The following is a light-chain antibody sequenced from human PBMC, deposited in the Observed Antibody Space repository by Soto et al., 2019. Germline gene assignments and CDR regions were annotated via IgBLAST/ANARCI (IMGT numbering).Light chain of an antibody. CDR2: EVT. V-gene: IGLV2-14*01. Sequence: QSALTQPASVSGSPGQSITISCTGTTNDIGAFNYVSWYQQHPGKAPKLILYEVTNRPSGVSNRFAGSKSGNTASRTISVRQAEDEADYYCRSYTSTSTRVCVGGTKLTVL. CDR3: RSYTSTSTRV. CDR1: TNDIGAFNY. J-gene: IGLJ2*01.